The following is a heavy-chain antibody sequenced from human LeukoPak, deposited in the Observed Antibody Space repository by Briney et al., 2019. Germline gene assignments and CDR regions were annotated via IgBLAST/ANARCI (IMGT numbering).Heavy chain of an antibody. D-gene: IGHD4-23*01. J-gene: IGHJ4*02. V-gene: IGHV4-59*11. CDR1: GGSISSHY. CDR3: ARNGGNLNLDY. CDR2: IYYSGST. Sequence: SETLSLTCTVSGGSISSHYWSWIRQPPGKGLEWIGYIYYSGSTNYNPPLKSRVTISVDTSKNQFSLKLSSVTAADTAVYYCARNGGNLNLDYWGQGTLVTVSS.